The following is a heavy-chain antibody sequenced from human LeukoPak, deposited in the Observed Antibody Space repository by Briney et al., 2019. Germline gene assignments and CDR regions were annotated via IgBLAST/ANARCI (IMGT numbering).Heavy chain of an antibody. D-gene: IGHD3-10*01. J-gene: IGHJ5*02. CDR2: INHSGST. Sequence: SETLSLTCTVYGGSFSGYYWSWIRQPPGKGLEWIGEINHSGSTNYNPSLKSRVTTSVDTSKNQFSLKLSSVTAADTAVYYCARGPMVRGVIIRGNWFDPWGQGTLVTVSS. CDR3: ARGPMVRGVIIRGNWFDP. CDR1: GGSFSGYY. V-gene: IGHV4-34*01.